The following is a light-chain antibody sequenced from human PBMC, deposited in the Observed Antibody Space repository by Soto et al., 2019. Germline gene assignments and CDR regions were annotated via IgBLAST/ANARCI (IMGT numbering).Light chain of an antibody. CDR1: QSISSW. CDR3: QQYSSYWT. CDR2: KAS. V-gene: IGKV1-5*03. Sequence: DIQMTQSPSTLSASVGDRVTITCRASQSISSWLAWYQQKPGKAPKLLIYKASSLESGVPSRFSGSGSGTEFTLTISRLQPDDVANYYCQQYSSYWTFGQGTKVEIK. J-gene: IGKJ1*01.